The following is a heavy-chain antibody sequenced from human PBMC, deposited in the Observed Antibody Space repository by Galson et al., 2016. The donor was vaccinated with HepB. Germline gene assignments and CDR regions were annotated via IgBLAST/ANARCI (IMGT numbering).Heavy chain of an antibody. Sequence: SLRLSCAASGFTFSSYWMHWVRQAPGKGLVWVSRIKSDGSSTSYADSGKGRFTISRDNSKNTMYVQMTSLRAEDTAVYYCASGSTVTTSNSFWYCDLWGRGTLVTVSS. CDR1: GFTFSSYW. CDR3: ASGSTVTTSNSFWYCDL. J-gene: IGHJ2*01. D-gene: IGHD4-17*01. CDR2: IKSDGSST. V-gene: IGHV3-74*01.